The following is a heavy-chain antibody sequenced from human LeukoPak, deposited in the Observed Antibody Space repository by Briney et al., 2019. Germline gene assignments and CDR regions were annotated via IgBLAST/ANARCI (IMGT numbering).Heavy chain of an antibody. CDR2: INHSGST. D-gene: IGHD4-17*01. V-gene: IGHV4-34*01. CDR1: GGSFSGYY. CDR3: AKIPLAGGYGDYYLDY. Sequence: SETLSLTCAVYGGSFSGYYWSWIRQPPGKGLEWIGEINHSGSTNYNPSLKSRVTISVDTSKNQFSLKLSSVTAADTAVYYCAKIPLAGGYGDYYLDYWGQGTLVTVSS. J-gene: IGHJ4*02.